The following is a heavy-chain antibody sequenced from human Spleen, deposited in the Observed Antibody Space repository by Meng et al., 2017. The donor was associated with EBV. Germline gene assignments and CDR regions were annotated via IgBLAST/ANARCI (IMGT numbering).Heavy chain of an antibody. D-gene: IGHD1-26*01. CDR2: IIPIFGTA. CDR1: VGTFSSYA. CDR3: ARLGGLEGATKDY. Sequence: VWLVQAGAEGRKPGSSVKVSCKASVGTFSSYAISWVRQAPGQGLEWMGGIIPIFGTANYAQKFQGRVTITADESTSTAYMELSSLRSEDTAVYYCARLGGLEGATKDYWGQGTLVTVSS. J-gene: IGHJ4*02. V-gene: IGHV1-69*01.